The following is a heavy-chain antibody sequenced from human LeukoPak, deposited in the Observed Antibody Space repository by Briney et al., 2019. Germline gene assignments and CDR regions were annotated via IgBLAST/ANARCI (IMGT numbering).Heavy chain of an antibody. CDR1: GFTFSSYA. J-gene: IGHJ4*02. D-gene: IGHD4-17*01. V-gene: IGHV3-30*01. CDR3: ARAPLGDTYYFDY. Sequence: TGGSLRLSCAASGFTFSSYAMSWVRQAPGKGLEWVAVISYDGSNKYYADSVKGRFTISRDNSKNTLYLQMNSLRAEDTAVYYCARAPLGDTYYFDYWGQGTLVTVSS. CDR2: ISYDGSNK.